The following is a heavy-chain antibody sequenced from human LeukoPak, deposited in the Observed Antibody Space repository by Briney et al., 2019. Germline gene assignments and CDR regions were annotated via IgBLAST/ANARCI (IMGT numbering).Heavy chain of an antibody. J-gene: IGHJ4*02. CDR1: GLTFSSSD. Sequence: GGSLRLSCSVSGLTFSSSDMHWVRQAPGKALEYVSAITFHGRDTYYADSVNGRFTISRDNFKDTLYLQMSNLRPEDTAIYYCVKVGISTYDHWGQGTLVTVSS. CDR2: ITFHGRDT. V-gene: IGHV3-64D*06. D-gene: IGHD2/OR15-2a*01. CDR3: VKVGISTYDH.